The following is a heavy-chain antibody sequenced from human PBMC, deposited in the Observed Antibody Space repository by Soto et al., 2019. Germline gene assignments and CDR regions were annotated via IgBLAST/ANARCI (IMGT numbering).Heavy chain of an antibody. CDR2: IYLGGSI. V-gene: IGHV4-4*09. CDR1: GGSISSGY. CDR3: ARAVATIGYYYYYGMDV. J-gene: IGHJ6*02. D-gene: IGHD5-12*01. Sequence: SETLSLTCSVSGGSISSGYWTWIRHPPGKRLEWIGYIYLGGSINYNPSLKSRVIISVDTAKNQFSLSLSSVTAADTAVYYCARAVATIGYYYYYGMDVWGQGTTVTVSS.